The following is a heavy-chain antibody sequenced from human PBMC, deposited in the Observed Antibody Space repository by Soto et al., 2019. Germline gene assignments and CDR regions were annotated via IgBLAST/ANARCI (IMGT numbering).Heavy chain of an antibody. V-gene: IGHV3-33*01. Sequence: GGSLRLSCAASGFTFSSYGMHWVRQAPGKGLEWVAVIWYDGSNKYYADSVKGRFTISRDNSKNTLYLQMNSLRAEDTAVYYCARDTLVGAYYFDYWGQGTLVTVSS. CDR1: GFTFSSYG. CDR2: IWYDGSNK. J-gene: IGHJ4*02. D-gene: IGHD1-26*01. CDR3: ARDTLVGAYYFDY.